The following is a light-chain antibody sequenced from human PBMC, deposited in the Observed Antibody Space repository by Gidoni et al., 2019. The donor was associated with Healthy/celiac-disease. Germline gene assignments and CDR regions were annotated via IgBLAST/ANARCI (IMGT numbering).Light chain of an antibody. J-gene: IGLJ2*01. CDR1: ALPKQY. V-gene: IGLV3-25*02. CDR3: QSADSSGTSYVV. Sequence: SYELTQPPSVSVSTGQTARITCSGDALPKQYAYWYQQTPGQAPVLVIYKDSERPSGIPERFSGSSSGTTVTLTISGVQAEDEADYYCQSADSSGTSYVVFGGGTKLTVL. CDR2: KDS.